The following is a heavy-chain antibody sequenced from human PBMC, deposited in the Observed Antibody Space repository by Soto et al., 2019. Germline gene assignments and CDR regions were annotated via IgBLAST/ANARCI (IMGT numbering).Heavy chain of an antibody. Sequence: QVQLVQSGAEVKKPGASVKVSCKASGYTFTSYAMYWVRQAPGQRLEWMGWINAGNGNTKYSQKWQGRVTITRDTSASTAYMELSSLRSEDTAVYYCARDMGFGLSDYWGQGTLVTVSS. CDR2: INAGNGNT. CDR1: GYTFTSYA. J-gene: IGHJ4*02. CDR3: ARDMGFGLSDY. V-gene: IGHV1-3*01. D-gene: IGHD3-10*01.